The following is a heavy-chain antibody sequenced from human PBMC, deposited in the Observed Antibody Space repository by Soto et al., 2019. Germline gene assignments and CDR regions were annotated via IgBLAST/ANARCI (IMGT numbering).Heavy chain of an antibody. CDR1: GCSVSSGSYY. CDR2: IYYSGST. V-gene: IGHV4-61*01. CDR3: ARPLYSYGPMDV. Sequence: SETLSLTCAVSGCSVSSGSYYWSWIRQPPGKGLEWIGYIYYSGSTNYNPSLKSRVTISVDTSKNQFSLKLSSVTAADTAVYYCARPLYSYGPMDVWGQGTTVTVSS. J-gene: IGHJ6*02. D-gene: IGHD5-18*01.